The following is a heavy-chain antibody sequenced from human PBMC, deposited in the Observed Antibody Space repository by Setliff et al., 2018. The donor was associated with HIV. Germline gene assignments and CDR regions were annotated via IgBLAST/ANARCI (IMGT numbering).Heavy chain of an antibody. J-gene: IGHJ4*02. V-gene: IGHV4-39*01. CDR2: MFYTGSA. CDR3: ARQFRYPGIAVAGIDY. D-gene: IGHD6-19*01. Sequence: LSLTCTVSGDSISSSSYYWGWVRQPPGKGLEWIGTMFYTGSAYYTPSLKSRVTISVDTSKNQFSLRLSSVTAADTAIYYCARQFRYPGIAVAGIDYWGQGTLVTVSS. CDR1: GDSISSSSYY.